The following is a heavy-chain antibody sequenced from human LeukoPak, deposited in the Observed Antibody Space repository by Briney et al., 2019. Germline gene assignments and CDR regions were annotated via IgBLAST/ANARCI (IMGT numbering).Heavy chain of an antibody. CDR1: GFSFSSYA. CDR2: ISGSGGRT. V-gene: IGHV3-23*01. J-gene: IGHJ3*01. CDR3: AKGRYCSSTTCYKGDGFDV. Sequence: PGGSLRLSCAASGFSFSSYAMTWVRQAPGKGLEWVSAISGSGGRTDYADSVKGRFTISRDNSKDTLYLQMNSLRAEDTAVYYCAKGRYCSSTTCYKGDGFDVWGQGTMVTVSS. D-gene: IGHD2-2*01.